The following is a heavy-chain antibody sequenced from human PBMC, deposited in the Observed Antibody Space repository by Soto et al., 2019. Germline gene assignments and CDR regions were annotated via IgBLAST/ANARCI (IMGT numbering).Heavy chain of an antibody. Sequence: ASVKVSCKASGYTFTSYGISWVRQAPGQGLEWMGWISAYNGNTNYAQKLQGRVTMTTDTSTSTAYMELRSLRSDDTAVYYCARDTWQKVATNHCGGDCLDPEYFQHWG. CDR2: ISAYNGNT. CDR3: ARDTWQKVATNHCGGDCLDPEYFQH. CDR1: GYTFTSYG. V-gene: IGHV1-18*01. D-gene: IGHD2-21*01. J-gene: IGHJ1*01.